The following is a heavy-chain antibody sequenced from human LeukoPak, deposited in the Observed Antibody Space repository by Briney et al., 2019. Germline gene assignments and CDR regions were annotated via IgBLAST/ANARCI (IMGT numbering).Heavy chain of an antibody. CDR1: GGPISDYY. CDR2: IFYSGST. Sequence: SETLSLTCTVSGGPISDYYWTWIRQPPGKGLEWIGHIFYSGSTNYNPSLKGRVTISVDTSKNQFSLKLSSVTAADTAVYYCARAFYSNSWYHKEDFFDYWGQGTPVTVSS. J-gene: IGHJ4*02. CDR3: ARAFYSNSWYHKEDFFDY. D-gene: IGHD6-13*01. V-gene: IGHV4-59*08.